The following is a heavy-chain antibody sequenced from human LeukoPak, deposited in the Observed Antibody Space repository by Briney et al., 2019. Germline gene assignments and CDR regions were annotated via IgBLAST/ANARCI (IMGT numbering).Heavy chain of an antibody. D-gene: IGHD3-10*01. J-gene: IGHJ4*02. Sequence: AAVKVSCKASGYTFTGYYMLWVRQAPGHGLEWMGWINPNSGGTNYAQKFQGRVTMTSDTSISTAYMELSRLRSDDTAVYYSARDCTMVRGVIGDWGQGALVTVSS. V-gene: IGHV1-2*02. CDR3: ARDCTMVRGVIGD. CDR2: INPNSGGT. CDR1: GYTFTGYY.